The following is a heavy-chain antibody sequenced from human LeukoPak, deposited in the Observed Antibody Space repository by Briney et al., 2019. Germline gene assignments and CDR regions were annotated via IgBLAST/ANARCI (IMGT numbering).Heavy chain of an antibody. D-gene: IGHD3-22*01. Sequence: SVKVSCKASGGTFSSYAISWVRQAPGQGLEWMGGIIPIFGTANYAQKFQGRVTITADESTSTAYMELSSLRSEDTAVYYCASDSTYYYDSSGLFYWGQGTLVTVSS. J-gene: IGHJ4*02. CDR1: GGTFSSYA. CDR2: IIPIFGTA. V-gene: IGHV1-69*13. CDR3: ASDSTYYYDSSGLFY.